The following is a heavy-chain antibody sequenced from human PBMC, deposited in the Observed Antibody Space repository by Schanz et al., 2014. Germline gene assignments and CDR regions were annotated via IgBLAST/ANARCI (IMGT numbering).Heavy chain of an antibody. CDR2: ISGNGGST. CDR1: GFTFTTNA. V-gene: IGHV3-23*04. J-gene: IGHJ4*02. CDR3: AKERDITGWNHGDY. D-gene: IGHD6-19*01. Sequence: EVQLVESGGGLVQPGGSLRLSCAASGFTFTTNAMSWVRQPPGKGLEWVSAISGNGGSTYFADSVKGRFTISRDNSDNTLFLQMESLRTEDTAVYHCAKERDITGWNHGDYWGQGTLVTVSS.